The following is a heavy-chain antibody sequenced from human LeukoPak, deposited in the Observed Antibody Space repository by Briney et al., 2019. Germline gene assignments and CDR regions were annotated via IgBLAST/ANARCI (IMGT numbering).Heavy chain of an antibody. J-gene: IGHJ3*02. D-gene: IGHD6-13*01. V-gene: IGHV4-59*01. CDR3: ARDHGSGSWYGDAFDI. CDR2: IYYSGST. CDR1: GGSISSYY. Sequence: SETLSLTCTVSGGSISSYYWSWIRQPPGKGLEWIGYIYYSGSTNYNPSLKSRVTISVDTSKNQFSLKLSSVTASVTAVSYCARDHGSGSWYGDAFDIWGQGTMVTVSS.